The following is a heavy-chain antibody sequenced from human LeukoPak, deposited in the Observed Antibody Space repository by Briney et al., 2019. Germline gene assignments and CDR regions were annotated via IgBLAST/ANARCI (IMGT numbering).Heavy chain of an antibody. J-gene: IGHJ2*01. V-gene: IGHV4-59*01. CDR2: INYSGTT. D-gene: IGHD2-15*01. CDR1: GGSINTYY. CDR3: ARDPRLYCSGSSCFQSYYFDL. Sequence: SETLSLTCTVSGGSINTYYWSWIRQPPGKGLEWIGCINYSGTTNYNPSLKNRVTISVDTSKNHFSLRRTSVTAADTAVYYCARDPRLYCSGSSCFQSYYFDLWGLGALVTVSS.